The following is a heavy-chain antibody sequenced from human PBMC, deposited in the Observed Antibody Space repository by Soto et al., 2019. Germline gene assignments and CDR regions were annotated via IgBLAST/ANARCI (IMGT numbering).Heavy chain of an antibody. CDR3: ARRILKYYFDF. D-gene: IGHD2-2*01. CDR2: IFSNDEK. Sequence: QVTLKESGPVLVNPTETLTLTCTVSGFSLSNGRMGVSWIRQPPGKALEWLAHIFSNDEKSYSTSLKSRLTISKDTVKSQVVLTMTNMDPVDTATYYCARRILKYYFDFWGQGTLVTVSS. V-gene: IGHV2-26*02. CDR1: GFSLSNGRMG. J-gene: IGHJ4*02.